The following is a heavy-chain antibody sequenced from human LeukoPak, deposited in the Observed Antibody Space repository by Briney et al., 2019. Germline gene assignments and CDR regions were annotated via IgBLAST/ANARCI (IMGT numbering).Heavy chain of an antibody. CDR2: ISPCGGST. J-gene: IGHJ4*02. CDR3: ARAMGSSGYYAEGWGIDYSDY. CDR1: GYTFASYY. D-gene: IGHD3-22*01. Sequence: ASVKVSCKASGYTFASYYVHWVRQAPGQGLEWMGIISPCGGSTSYAQKFQGRVTMTRDMSTSTVYMELSSLISEDTAVYYCARAMGSSGYYAEGWGIDYSDYWGQGTLVTVSS. V-gene: IGHV1-46*01.